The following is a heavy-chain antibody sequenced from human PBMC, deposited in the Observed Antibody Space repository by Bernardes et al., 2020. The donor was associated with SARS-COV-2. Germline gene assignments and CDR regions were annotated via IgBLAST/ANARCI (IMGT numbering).Heavy chain of an antibody. CDR1: GISFSSNW. V-gene: IGHV3-74*01. CDR2: ISGDWRTT. CDR3: GSSSTTCCDY. Sequence: GSLKLSFSASGISFSSNWMHWVRQAPGKGLVWVSRISGDWRTTSYADSVKGRFTISRDNVKNTVYLQMNSRRAEDTAVYYCGSSSTTCCDYWGQGTLVTGSS. J-gene: IGHJ4*02. D-gene: IGHD2-2*01.